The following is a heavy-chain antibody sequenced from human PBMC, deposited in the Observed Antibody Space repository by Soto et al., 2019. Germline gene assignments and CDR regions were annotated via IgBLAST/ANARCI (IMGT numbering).Heavy chain of an antibody. J-gene: IGHJ6*03. CDR2: ISGSGGST. V-gene: IGHV3-23*01. Sequence: GGSLRLSCAASGFTFSSYAMSWVRQAPGKGLEWVSAISGSGGSTYYADSVKGRFTISRDNSKNTLYLKMNSLRAEDTAVYYCAKGGGGRIPNYYYYMDVWGKGTTVTVSS. CDR3: AKGGGGRIPNYYYYMDV. CDR1: GFTFSSYA. D-gene: IGHD2-15*01.